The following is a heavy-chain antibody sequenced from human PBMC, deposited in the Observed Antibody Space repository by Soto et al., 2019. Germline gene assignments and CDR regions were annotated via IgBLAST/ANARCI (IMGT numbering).Heavy chain of an antibody. Sequence: GGSLRLCCAASGFNLGSYWMHWVRQATGKGLVWVSRINDYGTPINYAESVEGRFTISRDEAKSEGYLQMNNLRAEDRAVYYCARGGLQPFDYWGQGALVTVSS. V-gene: IGHV3-74*01. CDR1: GFNLGSYW. J-gene: IGHJ4*02. D-gene: IGHD2-21*02. CDR3: ARGGLQPFDY. CDR2: INDYGTPI.